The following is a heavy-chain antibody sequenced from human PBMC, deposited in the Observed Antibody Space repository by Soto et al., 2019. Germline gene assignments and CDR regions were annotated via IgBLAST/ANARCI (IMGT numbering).Heavy chain of an antibody. CDR1: GGSFSRHY. CDR2: IYYSGNT. CDR3: ARNLYGGPYYFDS. Sequence: PSETLSLTCTVSGGSFSRHYWSWIRQPPGKGLEYIGSIYYSGNTNYNPSLKSRVTISVDTSKNQFSLNLSSVTAADTAVYFCARNLYGGPYYFDSCGLGTLVTVSS. J-gene: IGHJ4*02. V-gene: IGHV4-59*11. D-gene: IGHD5-12*01.